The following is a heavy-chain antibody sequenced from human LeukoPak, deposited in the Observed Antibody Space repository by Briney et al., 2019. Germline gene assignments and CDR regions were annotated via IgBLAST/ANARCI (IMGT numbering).Heavy chain of an antibody. CDR2: IYHSGST. V-gene: IGHV4-4*02. J-gene: IGHJ4*02. Sequence: SETLSLTCAVSGVSISSSNWWSWVRQPPGKGLEWIGEIYHSGSTNYNPSLKSRVTISVDKSKNQFSLKLSSVTAADTAVYYCARDPVAGTVSYFDYWGQGTLVTVSS. CDR1: GVSISSSNW. CDR3: ARDPVAGTVSYFDY. D-gene: IGHD6-19*01.